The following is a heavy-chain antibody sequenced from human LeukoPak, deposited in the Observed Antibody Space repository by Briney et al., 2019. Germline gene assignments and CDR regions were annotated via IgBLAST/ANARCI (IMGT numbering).Heavy chain of an antibody. CDR1: GGSISSYY. CDR3: AREGWEPYFDY. Sequence: SETLSLTCTVSGGSISSYYWSWIRQPPGKGLEWIGYIYYSGSTNYNPSLKSRVTISVDTSKNQFSLKLSSVTAADTAVYYCAREGWEPYFDYWGQGTLVTVSS. J-gene: IGHJ4*02. V-gene: IGHV4-59*01. CDR2: IYYSGST. D-gene: IGHD1-26*01.